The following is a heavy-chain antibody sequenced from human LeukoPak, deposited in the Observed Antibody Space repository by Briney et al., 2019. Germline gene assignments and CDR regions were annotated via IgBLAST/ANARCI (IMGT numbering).Heavy chain of an antibody. Sequence: GGSLRLSCAASGFTFSSSAMSWVRQAPGKGLEWVSAISNNGGYTYYADSVQGRFTISRDNSKSTLCLQMNSLRAEDTAVYYCARGYSYGDYWGQGTLVTVSS. CDR2: ISNNGGYT. J-gene: IGHJ4*02. CDR3: ARGYSYGDY. CDR1: GFTFSSSA. V-gene: IGHV3-23*01. D-gene: IGHD5-18*01.